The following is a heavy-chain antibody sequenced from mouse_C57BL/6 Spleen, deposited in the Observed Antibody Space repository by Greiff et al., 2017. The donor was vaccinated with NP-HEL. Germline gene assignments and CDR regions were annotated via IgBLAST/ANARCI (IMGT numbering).Heavy chain of an antibody. V-gene: IGHV1-64*01. J-gene: IGHJ3*01. Sequence: KAGAELVKPGASVKLSCKASGYTFTSYWMHWVKQRPGQGLEWIGMMNANSGSTNYNEKFKSKATLTVDKSSSTAYMQLSSLTSEDSAVYYCARWGSNYTAYWGQGTLVTVSA. CDR1: GYTFTSYW. CDR3: ARWGSNYTAY. CDR2: MNANSGST. D-gene: IGHD2-5*01.